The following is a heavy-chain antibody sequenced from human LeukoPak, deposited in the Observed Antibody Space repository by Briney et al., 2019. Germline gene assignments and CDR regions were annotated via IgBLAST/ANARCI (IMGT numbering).Heavy chain of an antibody. CDR3: AKDHSGDGYNGDFDY. CDR1: GFTFSSCG. CDR2: ISYDGSNK. V-gene: IGHV3-30*18. J-gene: IGHJ4*02. Sequence: GGSLRLSCAASGFTFSSCGMHWVRQAPGKGLEWVAVISYDGSNKYYADSVKGRFTISRDNSKNTLYLQMNSLRAEDTAVYYCAKDHSGDGYNGDFDYWGQGTLVTVSS. D-gene: IGHD5-24*01.